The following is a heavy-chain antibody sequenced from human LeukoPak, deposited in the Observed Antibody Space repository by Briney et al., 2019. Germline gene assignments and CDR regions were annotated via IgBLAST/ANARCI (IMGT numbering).Heavy chain of an antibody. CDR2: ISGSGGST. D-gene: IGHD6-19*01. CDR3: AKASGSGFFDF. V-gene: IGHV3-23*01. CDR1: GFTLNSYN. J-gene: IGHJ4*02. Sequence: GGSLRLSCAASGFTLNSYNMNWVRQAPGKGLEWVSAISGSGGSTYYADSVKGRFTISRDNSKNTLYLQMNSLRAEDTAVYYCAKASGSGFFDFWGQGALVTVSS.